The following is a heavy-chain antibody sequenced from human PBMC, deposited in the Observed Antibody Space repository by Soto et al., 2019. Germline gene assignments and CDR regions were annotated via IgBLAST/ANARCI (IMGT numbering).Heavy chain of an antibody. CDR2: INHSGSA. CDR3: ARGLITGSQYSGGWYYFDS. V-gene: IGHV4-34*01. D-gene: IGHD1-26*01. J-gene: IGHJ4*02. CDR1: GGSFSGYI. Sequence: QVQLQQSGAGLLKPSETLSLTCDVYGGSFSGYIWTWIRQTPGKGLQWIGQINHSGSANYNTSLKGRVTTAGHPSNSQSSLEMSSVTAADTAVYYCARGLITGSQYSGGWYYFDSWGQGTQVTVSS.